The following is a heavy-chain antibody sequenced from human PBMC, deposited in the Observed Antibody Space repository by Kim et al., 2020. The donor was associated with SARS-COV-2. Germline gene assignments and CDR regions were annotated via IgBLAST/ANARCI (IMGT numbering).Heavy chain of an antibody. D-gene: IGHD3-22*01. Sequence: SVKVSCKASGGTFSSYAISWVRQAPGQGLEWMGGIIPIFGTANYAQKFQGRVTITADESTSTAYMELSSLRSEDTAVYYCARENDSSGYGGGMDVWGQGTTVTVSS. CDR2: IIPIFGTA. CDR1: GGTFSSYA. V-gene: IGHV1-69*13. J-gene: IGHJ6*02. CDR3: ARENDSSGYGGGMDV.